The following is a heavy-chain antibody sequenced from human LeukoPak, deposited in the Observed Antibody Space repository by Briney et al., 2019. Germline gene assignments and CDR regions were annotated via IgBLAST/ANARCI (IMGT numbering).Heavy chain of an antibody. J-gene: IGHJ4*02. D-gene: IGHD6-19*01. Sequence: KSSETLSLTCAVYGGSFSGYYWSWIRQPPGKGLEWIGSIYYSGSTYYNPSLKSRVTISVDTSKNQFSLKLSSVTAADTAVYYCARRSKAGMDYWGQGTLVTVSS. CDR1: GGSFSGYY. CDR2: IYYSGST. V-gene: IGHV4-34*01. CDR3: ARRSKAGMDY.